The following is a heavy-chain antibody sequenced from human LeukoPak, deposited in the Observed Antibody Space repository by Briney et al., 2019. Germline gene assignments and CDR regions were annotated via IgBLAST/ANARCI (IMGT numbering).Heavy chain of an antibody. CDR1: GGSVSSGSYY. D-gene: IGHD6-19*01. CDR2: IYYSGST. CDR3: ARGPLPNTGIAVAPPYYYYYGMDV. Sequence: SETLSLTCTVSGGSVSSGSYYWSWIRQPPGKGLEWIGYIYYSGSTNYNPSLESRVTISVDTSKNQFSLKLSSVTAADTAVYYCARGPLPNTGIAVAPPYYYYYGMDVWGQGTTVTVSS. J-gene: IGHJ6*02. V-gene: IGHV4-61*01.